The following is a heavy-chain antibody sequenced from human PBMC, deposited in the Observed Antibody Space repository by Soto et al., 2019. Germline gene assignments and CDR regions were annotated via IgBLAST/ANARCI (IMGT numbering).Heavy chain of an antibody. J-gene: IGHJ5*02. CDR2: FDPEDGET. V-gene: IGHV1-24*01. CDR3: ARGAYYTTGXAP. D-gene: IGHD3-3*01. CDR1: GYTLTELS. Sequence: ASVKVSCKVSGYTLTELSMHWVRQAPGKGLEWMGGFDPEDGETIYAQKFQGRVTMTEDTSTDTAYMELSSLRSEDIAVYYCARGAYYTTGXAPWGQGTLVTVS.